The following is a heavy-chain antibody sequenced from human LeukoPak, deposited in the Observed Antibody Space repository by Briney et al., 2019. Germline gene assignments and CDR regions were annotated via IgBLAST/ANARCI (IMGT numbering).Heavy chain of an antibody. D-gene: IGHD6-19*01. J-gene: IGHJ6*02. CDR3: ARASGWYAYYYYGMDV. V-gene: IGHV4-34*01. Sequence: SETLSLTCAVYGGSFSGYYWSWIRQPPGKGLEWLGEINHSGSTNYNPSLKSRVTISVDTSKNQFSLKLSSVTAADTAVYYCARASGWYAYYYYGMDVWGQGTTVTVSS. CDR1: GGSFSGYY. CDR2: INHSGST.